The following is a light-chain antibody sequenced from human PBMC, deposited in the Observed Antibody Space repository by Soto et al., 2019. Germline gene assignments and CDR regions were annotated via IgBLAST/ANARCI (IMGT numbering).Light chain of an antibody. V-gene: IGKV2-28*01. CDR3: MQALQTPYT. J-gene: IGKJ2*01. Sequence: DIVMTQSPLSLPFTPGEPASISCRSSQSLLHSNGYNYLDWYLQKPGQSPQLLIYLGSNRASGVPDRFSGRGPGTDFTLKISRVEAEDVGFYYCMQALQTPYTFGQGTKLEIK. CDR2: LGS. CDR1: QSLLHSNGYNY.